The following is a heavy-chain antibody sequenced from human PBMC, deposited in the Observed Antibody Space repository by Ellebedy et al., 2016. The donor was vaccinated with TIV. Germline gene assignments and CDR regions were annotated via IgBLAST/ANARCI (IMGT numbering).Heavy chain of an antibody. Sequence: GGSLRLSCAASGFTFSSYAMSWVRQAPGKGLEWVSAISGSGGRTYYADSVKGRFAISRDNSKNTPYLQMNSLRAEDTAVYYCAKLSADITLIVVVIDPGAFDIWGQGTMVTVSS. CDR2: ISGSGGRT. CDR3: AKLSADITLIVVVIDPGAFDI. D-gene: IGHD3-22*01. J-gene: IGHJ3*02. CDR1: GFTFSSYA. V-gene: IGHV3-23*01.